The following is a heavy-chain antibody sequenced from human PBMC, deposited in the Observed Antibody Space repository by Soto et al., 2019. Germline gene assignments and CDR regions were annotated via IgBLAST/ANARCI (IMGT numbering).Heavy chain of an antibody. V-gene: IGHV3-9*01. D-gene: IGHD6-13*01. J-gene: IGHJ1*01. CDR3: VKDESINWYSGHFRH. CDR1: GFTLDDYA. Sequence: SLKLSFSASGFTLDDYAMHWVRQVPGKGLEWVSGINWNSGSIGYADSVKGRFAISRDNAKNSLHLQMNSLRAEDTAFYYCVKDESINWYSGHFRHWGQGTLVTVSS. CDR2: INWNSGSI.